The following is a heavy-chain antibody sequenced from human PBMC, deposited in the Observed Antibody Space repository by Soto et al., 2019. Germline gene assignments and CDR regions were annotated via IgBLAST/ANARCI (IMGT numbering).Heavy chain of an antibody. CDR3: AKDSASPRIAAAVDY. CDR2: ISGSGGST. D-gene: IGHD6-13*01. CDR1: GFTFSSYA. V-gene: IGHV3-23*01. J-gene: IGHJ4*02. Sequence: HLGGSLRLSCAASGFTFSSYAMSWVRQAPGKGLEWVSAISGSGGSTYYADSVKGRFTISRDNSKNTLYLQMNSLRAEDTAVYYCAKDSASPRIAAAVDYWGQGTLVTVSS.